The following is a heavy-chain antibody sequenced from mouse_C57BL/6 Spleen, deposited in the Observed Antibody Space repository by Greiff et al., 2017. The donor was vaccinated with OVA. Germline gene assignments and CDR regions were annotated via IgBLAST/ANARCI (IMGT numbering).Heavy chain of an antibody. CDR1: GYTFTDYE. V-gene: IGHV1-15*01. Sequence: QVQLQQSGAELVRPGASVTLSCKASGYTFTDYEMHWVKQTPVHGLEWIGAIDPGTGGTAYNQKFKGKAILTADKSSSTAYMELRSLTSEDSAVYYCTRNHYYGSGSAYWGQGTLVTVSA. D-gene: IGHD1-1*01. CDR3: TRNHYYGSGSAY. CDR2: IDPGTGGT. J-gene: IGHJ3*01.